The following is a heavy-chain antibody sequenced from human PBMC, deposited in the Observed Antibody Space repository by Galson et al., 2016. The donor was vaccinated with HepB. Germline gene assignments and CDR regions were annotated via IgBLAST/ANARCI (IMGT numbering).Heavy chain of an antibody. V-gene: IGHV3-33*01. Sequence: SLRLSCAASGFIFSNYGMHWVRQAPGKGLEWVAVIWHDGSNQYYAESVKGRFTISRDNSKNTLFLQMNSLRAEDTAVYYCARDPWQAAGGTFYFGAVDIWGQGTVVTVSS. CDR1: GFIFSNYG. CDR2: IWHDGSNQ. D-gene: IGHD1-14*01. CDR3: ARDPWQAAGGTFYFGAVDI. J-gene: IGHJ3*02.